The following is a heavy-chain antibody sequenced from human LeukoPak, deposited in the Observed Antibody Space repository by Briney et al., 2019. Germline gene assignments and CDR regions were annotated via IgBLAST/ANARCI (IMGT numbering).Heavy chain of an antibody. CDR3: ATGAQRGYSSTWPLLVDY. J-gene: IGHJ4*02. CDR2: IIPILGTE. CDR1: GYTFTSYA. D-gene: IGHD6-13*01. Sequence: ASVKVSCKASGYTFTSYAISWVRQAPGQGLEWMGRIIPILGTETYAQKFQGRVTITADKSTSTVYMELSSLRSEDTAVYYCATGAQRGYSSTWPLLVDYWGQGTLVTVSS. V-gene: IGHV1-69*04.